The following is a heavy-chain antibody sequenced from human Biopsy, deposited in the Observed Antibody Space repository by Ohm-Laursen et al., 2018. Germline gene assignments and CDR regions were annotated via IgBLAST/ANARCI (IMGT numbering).Heavy chain of an antibody. D-gene: IGHD2-8*01. CDR2: ITHSGYT. J-gene: IGHJ4*02. Sequence: TLSLTCAVYRGSFSSNYWTWIRQPPGKGLEWIGEITHSGYTNSNPSLKSRVTVSVDTSKNQFSLKLSSATAADTAVYYCASRLYGPNPIDYWGQGTLVTVSS. CDR1: RGSFSSNY. CDR3: ASRLYGPNPIDY. V-gene: IGHV4-34*01.